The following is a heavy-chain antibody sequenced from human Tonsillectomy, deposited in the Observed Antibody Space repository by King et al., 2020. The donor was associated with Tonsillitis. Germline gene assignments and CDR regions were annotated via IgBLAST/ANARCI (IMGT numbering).Heavy chain of an antibody. V-gene: IGHV5-10-1*03. CDR3: ATTEHSSGYYYRDAFDM. D-gene: IGHD3-22*01. CDR2: IDPSDSLS. Sequence: QLVQSGAEVKKPGESLRISCKGSGYSFTNNWISWVRQMPGKGLEWMGNIDPSDSLSTYSPSFQGHATISVDKSIATAYLQWSSLKASDTAMYYCATTEHSSGYYYRDAFDMWGQGTMVTVSS. CDR1: GYSFTNNW. J-gene: IGHJ3*02.